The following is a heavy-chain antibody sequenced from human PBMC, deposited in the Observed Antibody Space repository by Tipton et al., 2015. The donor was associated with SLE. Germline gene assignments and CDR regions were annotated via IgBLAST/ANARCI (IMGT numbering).Heavy chain of an antibody. CDR1: GGSFSGYY. D-gene: IGHD1-26*01. CDR2: IYYSGST. V-gene: IGHV4-34*01. Sequence: TLSLTCAVYGGSFSGYYWSWIRQPPGKGLEWIGSIYYSGSTYYNPSLKSRVTISVDTSKNQFSLKLSSVTAADTAVYYCVLIVGATDYWGQGTLVTVSS. J-gene: IGHJ4*02. CDR3: VLIVGATDY.